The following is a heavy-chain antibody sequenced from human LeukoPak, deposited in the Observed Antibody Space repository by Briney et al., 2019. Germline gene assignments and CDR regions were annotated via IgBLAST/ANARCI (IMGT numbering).Heavy chain of an antibody. D-gene: IGHD2-21*02. V-gene: IGHV3-11*04. CDR3: AKFSHIVVVTADAFDI. CDR2: ISSSGSTI. Sequence: GGSLRLSCAASGFTFSDYYMSWIRQAPGKGLEWVSYISSSGSTIYYADSVKGRFTISRDNAKNSLYLQMNSLRAEDTAVYYCAKFSHIVVVTADAFDIWGQGTMVTVSS. J-gene: IGHJ3*02. CDR1: GFTFSDYY.